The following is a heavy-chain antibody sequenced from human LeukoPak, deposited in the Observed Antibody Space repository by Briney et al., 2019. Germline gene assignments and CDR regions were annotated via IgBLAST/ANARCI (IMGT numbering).Heavy chain of an antibody. Sequence: SVKVSCKASGGTFSSYAISWVRQAPGQGLEWMGGIIPIFGTANYAQKFQGRVTITADESTSTAYMELGSLRSEDTAVYYCARDIASSNWFDPWGQGTLVTVSS. D-gene: IGHD6-13*01. V-gene: IGHV1-69*13. CDR2: IIPIFGTA. J-gene: IGHJ5*02. CDR3: ARDIASSNWFDP. CDR1: GGTFSSYA.